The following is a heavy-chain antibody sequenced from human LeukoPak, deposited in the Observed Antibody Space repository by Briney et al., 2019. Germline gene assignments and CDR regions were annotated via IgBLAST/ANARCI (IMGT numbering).Heavy chain of an antibody. Sequence: SETLSLTCTVYGGSISSYYWSWIRQPPGQGLEWIAYIYYIGSTNYNPSLKSRVTMSVDTSKNQFSLKLSSVTAADTAVYYCARGGGWNPADYWGQGTMVTVSS. CDR2: IYYIGST. CDR3: ARGGGWNPADY. J-gene: IGHJ4*02. D-gene: IGHD1-1*01. V-gene: IGHV4-59*01. CDR1: GGSISSYY.